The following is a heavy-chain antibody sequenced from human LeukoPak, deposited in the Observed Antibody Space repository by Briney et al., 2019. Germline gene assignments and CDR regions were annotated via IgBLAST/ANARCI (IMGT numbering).Heavy chain of an antibody. V-gene: IGHV4-59*01. CDR1: GGSFSSYY. J-gene: IGHJ3*02. Sequence: SETLSLTCAVYGGSFSSYYWSWIRQPPGKGLEWIGYVYYSGSTNYNPSLKSRVTISVDTSKNQFSLKLSSVTAADTAVYYCAREGDAFDIWGQGTMVTVSS. CDR2: VYYSGST. CDR3: AREGDAFDI.